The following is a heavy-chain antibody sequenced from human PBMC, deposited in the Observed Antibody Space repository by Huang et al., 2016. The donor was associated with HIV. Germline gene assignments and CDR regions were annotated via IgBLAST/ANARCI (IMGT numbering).Heavy chain of an antibody. CDR2: VSFDGKSA. J-gene: IGHJ3*01. CDR1: GFTFSSYD. V-gene: IGHV3-30*03. D-gene: IGHD1-26*01. CDR3: AREGRGGSHRGAFDV. Sequence: QVQLVESGGGVVQPGRSLRLSCETSGFTFSSYDLHWVRQGPGKGLEWVVAVSFDGKSALSSESVKGRFTISRDNSKNTLYLQMNSLKSNDTAIYYCAREGRGGSHRGAFDVWGQGTMVAVSS.